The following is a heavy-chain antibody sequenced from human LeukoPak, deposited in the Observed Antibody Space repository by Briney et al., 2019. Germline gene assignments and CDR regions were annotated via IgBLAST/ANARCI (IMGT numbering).Heavy chain of an antibody. CDR3: ARAHSGSSVFDY. V-gene: IGHV3-33*01. Sequence: GGSLRLSCAASGFSLSSFAMHWVRQATGKGLEWVAVVWHDGSNKYYADSVKGRFTVSRDNSKNTLFLQMNSLRAEDTAVYYCARAHSGSSVFDYWGQGTLVSVSS. J-gene: IGHJ4*02. D-gene: IGHD6-6*01. CDR1: GFSLSSFA. CDR2: VWHDGSNK.